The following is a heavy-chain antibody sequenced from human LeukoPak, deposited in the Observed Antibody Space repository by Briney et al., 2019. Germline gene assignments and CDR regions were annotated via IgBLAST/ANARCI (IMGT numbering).Heavy chain of an antibody. V-gene: IGHV3-72*01. D-gene: IGHD3-22*01. Sequence: GGSLRLSCAASGFTFSDHYMDWVRQAPGKGLEWVGRTRNKANSYTTEYAASVKGRFTISRDDSKNSLYLQMNSLKTEDTAVYYCARCRDYYDSSGYYDYWGQGTLVTVSS. CDR1: GFTFSDHY. J-gene: IGHJ4*02. CDR2: TRNKANSYTT. CDR3: ARCRDYYDSSGYYDY.